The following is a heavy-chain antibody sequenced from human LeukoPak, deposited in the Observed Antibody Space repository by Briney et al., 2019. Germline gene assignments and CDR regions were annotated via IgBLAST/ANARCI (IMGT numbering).Heavy chain of an antibody. CDR3: AKYDSSSSMDV. V-gene: IGHV3-23*01. CDR1: GFTFSSYW. Sequence: GESLRLSCAASGFTFSSYWMSWVRQPPGKGLEWVSAISGSGGSTYYADSVKGRFTISRDNSKNTLYLQMNSLRAEDTAVYYCAKYDSSSSMDVWGKGTTVTVSS. CDR2: ISGSGGST. J-gene: IGHJ6*03. D-gene: IGHD6-6*01.